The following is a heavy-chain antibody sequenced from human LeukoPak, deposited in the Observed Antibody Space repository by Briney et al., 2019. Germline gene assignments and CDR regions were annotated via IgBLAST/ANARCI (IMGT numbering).Heavy chain of an antibody. V-gene: IGHV3-30*02. CDR2: IRYDGSNK. D-gene: IGHD4-11*01. CDR1: GFTFSSYG. J-gene: IGHJ6*03. CDR3: AKATTVTTYPMDV. Sequence: PGGSLRLSCAASGFTFSSYGMHWVRQAPGKGLEWVAFIRYDGSNKYYADSVKGRFTISRDNSKNTLYLQMNSLRAEDTAVYYCAKATTVTTYPMDVWGKGTTVTVSS.